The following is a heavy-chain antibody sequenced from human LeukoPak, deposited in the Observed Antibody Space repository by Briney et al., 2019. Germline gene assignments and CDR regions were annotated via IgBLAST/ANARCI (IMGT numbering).Heavy chain of an antibody. J-gene: IGHJ4*02. V-gene: IGHV4-34*01. CDR2: INHSGST. CDR3: ARGQGDDYGDYVRYYFDY. CDR1: GGSFSGYY. Sequence: PSETLSLTCAVYGGSFSGYYWSWIRQPPGKGLEWIGEINHSGSTNYNPSLKSRVTISVDTSKNQFSLKLSSVTAADTAVYYCARGQGDDYGDYVRYYFDYWGQGTLVTVSS. D-gene: IGHD4-17*01.